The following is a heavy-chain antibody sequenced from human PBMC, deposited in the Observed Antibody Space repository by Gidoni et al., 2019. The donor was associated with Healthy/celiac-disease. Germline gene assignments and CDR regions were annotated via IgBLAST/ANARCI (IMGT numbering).Heavy chain of an antibody. V-gene: IGHV4-34*01. Sequence: QVQLQQWGAGLLKPSETLSLTCAVYAGSVSGYYWSRTGQPPGKGLEWIGEINHSGSTNYNPSLKSRVTISVDTSKNQFSLKLSSVTAADTAVYYCARGLKITMIVVVTPKYFDYWGQGTLVTVSS. D-gene: IGHD3-22*01. CDR3: ARGLKITMIVVVTPKYFDY. CDR2: INHSGST. CDR1: AGSVSGYY. J-gene: IGHJ4*02.